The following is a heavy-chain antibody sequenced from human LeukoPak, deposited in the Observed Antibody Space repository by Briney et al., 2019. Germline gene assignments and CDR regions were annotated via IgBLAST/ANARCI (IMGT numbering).Heavy chain of an antibody. D-gene: IGHD3-10*01. CDR1: EFTLSTYA. Sequence: PGGSLRLSCAASEFTLSTYAMNWVRQAPGKGLEWGSTISDRGTNYADSVKGRFTISRDNSKNTLYLQMNSLRAEDTAVYYCAKFGLAGSGRYHDAFDIWGQGTMVTVSS. CDR2: ISDRGT. J-gene: IGHJ3*02. V-gene: IGHV3-23*01. CDR3: AKFGLAGSGRYHDAFDI.